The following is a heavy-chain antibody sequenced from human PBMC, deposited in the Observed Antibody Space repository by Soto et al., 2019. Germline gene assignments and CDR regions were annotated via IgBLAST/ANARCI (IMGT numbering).Heavy chain of an antibody. CDR2: ISAYNGNT. CDR3: ARDKYDILTGYYGLDAFDI. V-gene: IGHV1-18*01. CDR1: GYTFTSYG. Sequence: ASVKVSCKASGYTFTSYGISWVRQAPGQGLEWMGWISAYNGNTNYAQKLQGRVTMTTDTSTSTAYMELRSLRSDDTAVYYCARDKYDILTGYYGLDAFDIWGQGTMVTVS. D-gene: IGHD3-9*01. J-gene: IGHJ3*02.